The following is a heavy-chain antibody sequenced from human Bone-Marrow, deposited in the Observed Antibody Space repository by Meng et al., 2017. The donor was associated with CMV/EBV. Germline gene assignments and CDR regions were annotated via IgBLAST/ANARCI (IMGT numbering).Heavy chain of an antibody. D-gene: IGHD6-13*01. Sequence: GESLKISCAASGFTFSSYAMSWVRQAPGKGLEWVSAISGSGGSTYYADSVKGRFTISRDNAKNSLYLQMNSLRAEDTAVYYCARDRGYSSSSRLNYWGQGTLVTVSS. CDR3: ARDRGYSSSSRLNY. J-gene: IGHJ4*02. CDR2: ISGSGGST. CDR1: GFTFSSYA. V-gene: IGHV3-23*01.